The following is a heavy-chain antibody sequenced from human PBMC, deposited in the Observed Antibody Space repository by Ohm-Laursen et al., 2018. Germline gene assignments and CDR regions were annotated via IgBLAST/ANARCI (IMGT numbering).Heavy chain of an antibody. D-gene: IGHD6-19*01. J-gene: IGHJ4*02. Sequence: GSLRLSCSASGFTFGSYEMNWVRQAPGKGLEWVSYISSSGSTIYYADSVKGRFTISRDNAKNSLYLQMNSLRAEDTAVYYCARSGLTVAGTVDYWGQGTLVTVSS. CDR2: ISSSGSTI. V-gene: IGHV3-48*03. CDR3: ARSGLTVAGTVDY. CDR1: GFTFGSYE.